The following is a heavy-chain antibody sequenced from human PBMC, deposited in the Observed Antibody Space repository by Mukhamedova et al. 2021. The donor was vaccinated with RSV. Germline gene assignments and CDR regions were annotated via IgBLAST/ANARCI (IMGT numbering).Heavy chain of an antibody. CDR2: IYYDGST. Sequence: GKGLEWIASIYYDGSTNYNPSLKSRVTISVDTSKNQFSLKLSSVNVADTAVYYCARRGTSDWYYYCGRGTPVT. J-gene: IGHJ4*02. V-gene: IGHV4-39*01. D-gene: IGHD2-2*01. CDR3: ARRGTSDWYYY.